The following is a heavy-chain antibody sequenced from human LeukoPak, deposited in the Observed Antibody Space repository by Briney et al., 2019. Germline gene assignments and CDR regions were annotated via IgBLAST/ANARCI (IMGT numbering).Heavy chain of an antibody. Sequence: SETLSLTCAVYGGSLSGYYWSWIRQPPGKGLEWIGEINHSGSTNYNPSLKSRVTISVDTSKNQFSLKLSSVTATDTAVYYCARDCSGGSCYGAFDIWGQGTVVTVSS. CDR3: ARDCSGGSCYGAFDI. CDR2: INHSGST. J-gene: IGHJ3*02. V-gene: IGHV4-34*01. D-gene: IGHD2-15*01. CDR1: GGSLSGYY.